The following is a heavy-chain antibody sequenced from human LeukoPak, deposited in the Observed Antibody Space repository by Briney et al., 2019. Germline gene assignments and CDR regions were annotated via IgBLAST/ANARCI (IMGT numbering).Heavy chain of an antibody. Sequence: ASETLSLTCAVSGASISSGNWWSWVRQSPDKGLEWIGEIYNTGSTNYNPSLKSRVTISVDNSKNQFSLKLTSVTAADTAVYYCAGYYFANSAYRFDFWGQGALVSVSS. V-gene: IGHV4-4*02. D-gene: IGHD3-22*01. J-gene: IGHJ4*02. CDR3: AGYYFANSAYRFDF. CDR1: GASISSGNW. CDR2: IYNTGST.